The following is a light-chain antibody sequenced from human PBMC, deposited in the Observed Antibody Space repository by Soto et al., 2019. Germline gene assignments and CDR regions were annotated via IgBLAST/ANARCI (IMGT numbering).Light chain of an antibody. CDR3: QQSYMTPPT. Sequence: DIQMTQSPSSLSASVGDRVTITFRASQSISNYLNWYQQKPGKAPKLLIYAASSLQSGVPSRFSGGGSGTDFTLTITSLQPDDFATYSCQQSYMTPPTFGPGTKVDIK. V-gene: IGKV1-39*01. CDR2: AAS. J-gene: IGKJ3*01. CDR1: QSISNY.